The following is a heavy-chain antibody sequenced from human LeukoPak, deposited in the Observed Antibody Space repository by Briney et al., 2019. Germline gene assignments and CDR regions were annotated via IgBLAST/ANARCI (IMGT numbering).Heavy chain of an antibody. CDR1: GYTFTTYD. Sequence: ASVTVSCKASGYTFTTYDINWVRQAPGQALEWMGWMNSISGNTGYAQKFQGRVTMSRDTSISTAYMELSSLTSEDTGVYYCARAMFYYDSSGYYAWFDPWGQGTQVTVSS. V-gene: IGHV1-8*01. J-gene: IGHJ5*02. D-gene: IGHD3-22*01. CDR3: ARAMFYYDSSGYYAWFDP. CDR2: MNSISGNT.